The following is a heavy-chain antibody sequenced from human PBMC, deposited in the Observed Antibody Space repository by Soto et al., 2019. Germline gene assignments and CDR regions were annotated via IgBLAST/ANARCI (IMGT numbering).Heavy chain of an antibody. CDR1: GFTFSNYG. CDR3: ARELRASRYISGWDKGDWFDP. Sequence: QVHLVESGGGVVQPGRSLRLSCAASGFTFSNYGMHWVRQAPGKGLDWVAVIWCDGSYKYYADSVRGRFTISRDNSVNTLYLQIDSLRAEDTAVYYCARELRASRYISGWDKGDWFDPWGQGTLVTVSS. CDR2: IWCDGSYK. V-gene: IGHV3-33*01. J-gene: IGHJ5*02. D-gene: IGHD6-19*01.